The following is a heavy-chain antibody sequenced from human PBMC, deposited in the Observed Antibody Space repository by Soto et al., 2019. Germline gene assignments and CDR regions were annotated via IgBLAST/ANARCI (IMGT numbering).Heavy chain of an antibody. V-gene: IGHV4-30-2*01. CDR3: AGNGDYGYYYYMDV. J-gene: IGHJ6*03. D-gene: IGHD4-17*01. Sequence: SETLSLTCAVSGGSISSGGYSWSWIRQPPGKGLEWIGYIYHSGSTYYNPSLKSRVTISVDTSKNQFSLKLSSVTAADTAVYYCAGNGDYGYYYYMDVWGKGTTVTVSS. CDR1: GGSISSGGYS. CDR2: IYHSGST.